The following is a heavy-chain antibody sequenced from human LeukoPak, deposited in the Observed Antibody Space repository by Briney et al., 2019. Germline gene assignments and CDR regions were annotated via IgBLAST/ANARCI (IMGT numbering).Heavy chain of an antibody. J-gene: IGHJ6*03. Sequence: GGSLRLSCAASGFTFSDEAVTWVRQAAGKGLEWVSRITGGSTDTYYADSSEGRFTISRDNSKNPLYLQMTSLRAEDTAVYYCAKGPLSSSNYYMDVWGKGTTVTVSS. CDR1: GFTFSDEA. CDR2: ITGGSTDT. V-gene: IGHV3-23*01. CDR3: AKGPLSSSNYYMDV. D-gene: IGHD3-10*01.